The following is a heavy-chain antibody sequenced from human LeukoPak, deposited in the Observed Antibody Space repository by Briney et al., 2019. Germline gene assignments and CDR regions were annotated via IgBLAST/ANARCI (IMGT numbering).Heavy chain of an antibody. CDR3: AKDRVDYYDSSGYNNWFDP. CDR2: ISGSGGTA. D-gene: IGHD3-22*01. J-gene: IGHJ5*02. Sequence: GGSLRLSCAASGFTFSIYTMSWVRQAPGKGLEWVSAISGSGGTAYYADSVKGRFTISRDNSKNTLYLQMNSLRAEDTAVYYCAKDRVDYYDSSGYNNWFDPWGQGTLVTVSS. CDR1: GFTFSIYT. V-gene: IGHV3-23*01.